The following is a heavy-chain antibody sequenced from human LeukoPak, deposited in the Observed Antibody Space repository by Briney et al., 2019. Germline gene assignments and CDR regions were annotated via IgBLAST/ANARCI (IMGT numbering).Heavy chain of an antibody. CDR1: GGSVSSGSYY. D-gene: IGHD3-10*02. V-gene: IGHV4-61*01. Sequence: SETLSLTCTVSGGSVSSGSYYWSWIRQPPGKGLEWIGYIYYTGSTNYNPSLKGRVTISLDASRNQFSLKLNSVTAADTAVYYCARGRVPGYWGQGTLITVSS. CDR3: ARGRVPGY. CDR2: IYYTGST. J-gene: IGHJ4*02.